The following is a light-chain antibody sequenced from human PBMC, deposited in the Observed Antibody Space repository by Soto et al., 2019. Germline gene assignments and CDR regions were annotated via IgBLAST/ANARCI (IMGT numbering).Light chain of an antibody. J-gene: IGKJ1*01. CDR3: QQYNNWPPGT. V-gene: IGKV3-15*01. CDR1: QSVSSN. CDR2: GAS. Sequence: EIVMTQSPATLSVSPGERATLSCRASQSVSSNLAWYQQKPGQAPRILIYGASTRATGIPARFSGSGSVTEFTLSLSSLQSEDFAVYYCQQYNNWPPGTFGQGTKVEIK.